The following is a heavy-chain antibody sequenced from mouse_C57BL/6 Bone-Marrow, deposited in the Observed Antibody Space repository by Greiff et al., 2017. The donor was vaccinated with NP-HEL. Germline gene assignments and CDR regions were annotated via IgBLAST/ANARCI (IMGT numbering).Heavy chain of an antibody. D-gene: IGHD2-4*01. CDR2: IDPNSGGT. V-gene: IGHV1-72*01. CDR3: ARSPLWDYDGGYYAMDY. Sequence: VQLQQPGAELVKPGASVKLSCKASGYTFTSYWMHWVKQRPGRGLEWIGRIDPNSGGTKYNEKFKSKATLTVDKPSSTAYMQLSSLTSEDSAVYYCARSPLWDYDGGYYAMDYWGQGTSVTVSS. CDR1: GYTFTSYW. J-gene: IGHJ4*01.